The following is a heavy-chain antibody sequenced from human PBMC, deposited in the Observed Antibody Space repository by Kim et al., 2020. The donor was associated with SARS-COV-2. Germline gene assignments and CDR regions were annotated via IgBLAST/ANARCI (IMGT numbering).Heavy chain of an antibody. J-gene: IGHJ4*02. D-gene: IGHD2-2*01. CDR3: ARVRSQLLTD. CDR1: GFTFSSYE. CDR2: ISGGGETM. V-gene: IGHV3-48*03. Sequence: GGSLRLSCAASGFTFSSYEMNWVRQAPGKGLEWVSYISGGGETMFYADSVKGRFTISRDNTKNSLYLQLNTLRADDAAVYYCARVRSQLLTDWGQGTLVT.